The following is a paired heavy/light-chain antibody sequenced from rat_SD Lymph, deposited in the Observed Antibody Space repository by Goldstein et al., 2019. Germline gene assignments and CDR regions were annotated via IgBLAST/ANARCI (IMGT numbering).Heavy chain of an antibody. D-gene: IGHD1-10*01. V-gene: IGHV6-10*01. CDR2: IKPKSTNYAT. J-gene: IGHJ4*01. CDR1: GFTFSTAW. Sequence: EVQLMETGGGLVQPGKSLKLTCATSGFTFSTAWMNWVRQSPEKGLEWIARIKPKSTNYATEYAESVKGRFTISRDDSKSSIYLQMNSLKEEDTATYYCTMITTRGYVMDAWGQGASVTVSS. CDR3: TMITTRGYVMDA.
Light chain of an antibody. J-gene: IGKJ2-3*01. CDR3: WQGTHFPYT. CDR2: QVS. Sequence: DVVMTQTPVSLSLAIGQPASISCKSSQSLLGTSGKTFLNWILQRPGQSPKRLIYQVSKLYSEVPDRFSGSGSETEFTLKISRVEAEDLGVYYCWQGTHFPYTFGAGTKLELK. V-gene: IGKV1S1*01. CDR1: QSLLGTSGKTF.